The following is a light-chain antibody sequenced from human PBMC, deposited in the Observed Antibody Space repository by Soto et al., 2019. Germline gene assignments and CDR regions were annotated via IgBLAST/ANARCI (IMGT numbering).Light chain of an antibody. J-gene: IGLJ2*01. Sequence: SALTQPASVSGSPGQSITISCTGTSSAVGGYDYVSWYQQHPGRAPKLLIYEVSNRPSGVSNRFSGSKSGNTASLTISGLQADDEADYYFSSYSGSSALVFGGGTKLTVL. V-gene: IGLV2-14*01. CDR1: SSAVGGYDY. CDR3: SSYSGSSALV. CDR2: EVS.